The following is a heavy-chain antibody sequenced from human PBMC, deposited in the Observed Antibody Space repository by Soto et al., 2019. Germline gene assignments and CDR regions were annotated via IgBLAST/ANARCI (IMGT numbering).Heavy chain of an antibody. Sequence: ASVKVSCKASGYTFTSYDINWVRQATGQGLEWMGWMNPNSGNTGYAQKFQGRVTMTSNTSISTAYMELSSLRSEDTAVYYFARGAKPYYYGSGSYQVPGRYYYMDVWGKGTTVTVSS. V-gene: IGHV1-8*01. J-gene: IGHJ6*03. CDR2: MNPNSGNT. D-gene: IGHD3-10*01. CDR3: ARGAKPYYYGSGSYQVPGRYYYMDV. CDR1: GYTFTSYD.